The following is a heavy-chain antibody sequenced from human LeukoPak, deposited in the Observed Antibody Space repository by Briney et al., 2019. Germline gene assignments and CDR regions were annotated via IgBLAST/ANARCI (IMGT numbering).Heavy chain of an antibody. CDR3: AREYQPWGDMLTAYLGY. V-gene: IGHV3-30*02. J-gene: IGHJ4*02. Sequence: GGSLRLSCAASGFTFSSYGMHWVRRPPGKGLEGVAFIRYDESKRYYADSVEGRFSISRDKSKTTLYLQLNGLRADDTAVYHCAREYQPWGDMLTAYLGYWGQGTLVTVSS. CDR1: GFTFSSYG. CDR2: IRYDESKR. D-gene: IGHD3-9*01.